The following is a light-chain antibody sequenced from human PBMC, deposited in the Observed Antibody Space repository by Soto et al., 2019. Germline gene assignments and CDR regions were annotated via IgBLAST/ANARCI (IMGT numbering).Light chain of an antibody. CDR1: SSDVGAYNY. CDR3: SSYTAFTTYV. V-gene: IGLV2-14*01. J-gene: IGLJ1*01. Sequence: QSVLTQPASVSGSPGQSITISCTGTSSDVGAYNYVSWYQHHPGKVPKLLIYDVGARPSGISDRFSGSKSGNTASLTISGLQAEDEADYYCSSYTAFTTYVFGSGTKLTVL. CDR2: DVG.